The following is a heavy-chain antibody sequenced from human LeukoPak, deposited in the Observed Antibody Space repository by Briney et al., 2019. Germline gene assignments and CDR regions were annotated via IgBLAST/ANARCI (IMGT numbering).Heavy chain of an antibody. CDR3: ARADGYSYVYGGNNWFDP. J-gene: IGHJ5*02. Sequence: ASVTVSCKASGYTFTGYYMHWVRQAPGQGLEWMGWISPNSGGTNYAQKFQGRVTMTRDTSISTAYMELSRLRSDDTAVYYCARADGYSYVYGGNNWFDPWGQGTLVTVSS. CDR1: GYTFTGYY. CDR2: ISPNSGGT. D-gene: IGHD5-18*01. V-gene: IGHV1-2*02.